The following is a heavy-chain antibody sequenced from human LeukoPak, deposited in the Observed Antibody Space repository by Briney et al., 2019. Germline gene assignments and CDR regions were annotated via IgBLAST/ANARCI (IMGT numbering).Heavy chain of an antibody. J-gene: IGHJ4*02. Sequence: GGSLRLSCVASGFSFSGYGMSWVRQAPGKGLEWVSAIGSSGGNIHYADSVKGRFTISRDNSRYTLYLEVNSLRAEDTAVYYCAKDRGWFGGSLANFDYWGQGTLVTVSS. CDR2: IGSSGGNI. CDR3: AKDRGWFGGSLANFDY. D-gene: IGHD3-10*01. CDR1: GFSFSGYG. V-gene: IGHV3-23*01.